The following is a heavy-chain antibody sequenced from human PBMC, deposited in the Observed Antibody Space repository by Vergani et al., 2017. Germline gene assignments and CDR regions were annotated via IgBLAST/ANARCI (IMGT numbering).Heavy chain of an antibody. D-gene: IGHD3-16*01. V-gene: IGHV4-39*01. J-gene: IGHJ3*02. CDR1: GASSSSSTYY. CDR2: IYSSWTT. CDR3: ARQGEGGRAFNI. Sequence: QLQLQESGPGLVKASETLSLTCTVSGASSSSSTYYWGWIRQSPGKGLEWIGTIYSSWTTYYNPSLKSRLTISVDTSKNQFSLKLSSVTAADTAVYYCARQGEGGRAFNIWGQGTMVTVSS.